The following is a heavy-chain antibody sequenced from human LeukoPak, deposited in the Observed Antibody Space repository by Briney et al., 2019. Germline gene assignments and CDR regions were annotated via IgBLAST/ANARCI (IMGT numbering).Heavy chain of an antibody. CDR2: ISYSGST. V-gene: IGHV4-59*01. D-gene: IGHD6-19*01. CDR3: ARDHGSGWTWAYDY. CDR1: GVSISSYY. J-gene: IGHJ4*02. Sequence: PSETLSLTCTVSGVSISSYYWSWIRQPPGKGLDWIGYISYSGSTNYNPSLKSRVTIPVDTSKNQFSLKLSSVTAADTAVYYCARDHGSGWTWAYDYWGQGTLVTVSS.